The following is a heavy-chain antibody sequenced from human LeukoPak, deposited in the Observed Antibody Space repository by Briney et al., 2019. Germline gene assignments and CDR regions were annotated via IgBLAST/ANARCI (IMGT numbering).Heavy chain of an antibody. CDR1: GGSISSSGYY. V-gene: IGHV4-39*01. D-gene: IGHD1-14*01. Sequence: SETLSLTCTVSGGSISSSGYYWGWIRQPPGKGLEWIGSIYYSGSTYYNPSLKSRVTISVDTSKNQFSLKLSSVTAADTAVYYCARAGGISDWFDPWGQGTLVTVSS. CDR3: ARAGGISDWFDP. J-gene: IGHJ5*02. CDR2: IYYSGST.